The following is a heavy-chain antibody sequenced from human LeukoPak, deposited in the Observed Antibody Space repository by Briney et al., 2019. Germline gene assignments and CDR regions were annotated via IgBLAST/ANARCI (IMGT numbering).Heavy chain of an antibody. CDR3: ARASGRGLYYFDY. J-gene: IGHJ4*02. D-gene: IGHD2-15*01. V-gene: IGHV3-64*01. CDR1: GFTFNTYA. CDR2: ISSSGGNT. Sequence: GGSLRRSCAASGFTFNTYAMHWVRQAPGRGLEFVSSISSSGGNTYYANSVKGRFTISRDDSKNTLYLQMGSLRPEDMAVYYCARASGRGLYYFDYWGQGTLVTVSS.